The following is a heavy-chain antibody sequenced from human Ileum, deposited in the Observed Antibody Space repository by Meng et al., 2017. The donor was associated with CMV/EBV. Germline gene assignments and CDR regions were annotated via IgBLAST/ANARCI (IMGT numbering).Heavy chain of an antibody. V-gene: IGHV4-34*01. Sequence: LTCAVYGGSVSGYYWSWIRQPPGKGLEWMGQINHSRTTNYSPSLKSRVTISVDTSKNQFSPKLTSVSAADTAVYYCARRLVAAHFDHWGQGALVTVSS. D-gene: IGHD2-21*01. CDR1: GGSVSGYY. CDR3: ARRLVAAHFDH. J-gene: IGHJ4*02. CDR2: INHSRTT.